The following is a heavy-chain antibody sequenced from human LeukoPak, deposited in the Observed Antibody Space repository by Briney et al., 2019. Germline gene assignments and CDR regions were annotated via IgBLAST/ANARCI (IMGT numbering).Heavy chain of an antibody. V-gene: IGHV4-39*07. CDR2: IDYSGST. D-gene: IGHD2-15*01. CDR1: GGSISSSSYY. CDR3: ATHCSGGSCYDC. J-gene: IGHJ4*02. Sequence: SETLSLTCTVSGGSISSSSYYWAWIRQPPGKGLEWIGSIDYSGSTYYNPSLKSRVSISVDTSKNQFSLKLSSTTAADTAVYYCATHCSGGSCYDCWGQGTLVTVSS.